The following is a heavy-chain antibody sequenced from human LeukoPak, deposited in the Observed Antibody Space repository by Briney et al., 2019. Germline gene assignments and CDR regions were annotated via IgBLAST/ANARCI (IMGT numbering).Heavy chain of an antibody. V-gene: IGHV1-18*01. D-gene: IGHD3-10*01. J-gene: IGHJ4*02. Sequence: ASVKVSCKASGYTFTTNGISWVRQAPGQGLEWMGWISPYNGNTNYAQKVQGRITMTTDTYIRTVFMELGSLTSHDTAVYYCARELSYYGSENYYQGRGYYFDYWGQGTLLTVSS. CDR3: ARELSYYGSENYYQGRGYYFDY. CDR2: ISPYNGNT. CDR1: GYTFTTNG.